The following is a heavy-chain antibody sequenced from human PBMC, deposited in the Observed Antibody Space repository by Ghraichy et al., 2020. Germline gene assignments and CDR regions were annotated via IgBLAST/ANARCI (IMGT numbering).Heavy chain of an antibody. Sequence: SETLSLTCAVYGGSFSNYYWSWIRQSPGKGLEWIGEINHSGSTKYNPSLKSRVTISVDTSKNQFSLKLSSVTAADTAVYYCARPRIAAAGGRFDYGGQGTLVTVSS. V-gene: IGHV4-34*01. D-gene: IGHD6-13*01. CDR1: GGSFSNYY. J-gene: IGHJ4*02. CDR3: ARPRIAAAGGRFDY. CDR2: INHSGST.